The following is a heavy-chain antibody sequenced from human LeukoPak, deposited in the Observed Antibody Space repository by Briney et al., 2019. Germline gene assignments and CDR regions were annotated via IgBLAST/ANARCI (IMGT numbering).Heavy chain of an antibody. J-gene: IGHJ5*02. Sequence: GGSLRLSCAASGFTFSSYEMNWVRQAPGKVLEWVSYISSSGSTIYYADSVKGRFTISRDNAKNPLYLQMNSLRAEDTAVYYCAREPGNGWFDPWGQGTLVTVSS. V-gene: IGHV3-48*03. CDR3: AREPGNGWFDP. CDR1: GFTFSSYE. D-gene: IGHD4-23*01. CDR2: ISSSGSTI.